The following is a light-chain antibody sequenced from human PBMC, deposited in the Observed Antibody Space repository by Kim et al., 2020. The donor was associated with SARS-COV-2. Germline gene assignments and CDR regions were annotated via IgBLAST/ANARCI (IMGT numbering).Light chain of an antibody. CDR2: INN. J-gene: IGLJ3*02. V-gene: IGLV1-44*01. CDR3: AAWDVSLNGPV. CDR1: SSNNESNS. Sequence: GQSVTISCSGSSSNNESNSVNWYKQLPGTAPKVLIYINNRRRTGVPDRFSGSKSGTSDSLAISGLQSEDEADYYCAAWDVSLNGPVFGGGTQLTVL.